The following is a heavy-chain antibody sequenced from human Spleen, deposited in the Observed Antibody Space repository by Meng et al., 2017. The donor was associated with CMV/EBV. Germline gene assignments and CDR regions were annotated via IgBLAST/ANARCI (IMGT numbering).Heavy chain of an antibody. D-gene: IGHD2-2*01. CDR1: GYTFTSYD. Sequence: ASVKVSCKASGYTFTSYDINWVRQVTGQGLEWMGWMNPNSGNTGYAQKFQGRVTMTRNTSISTAYMELSSLRSEDTAVYYCARAVQDIVVVPAATGMDVWGQGTTVTVSS. CDR3: ARAVQDIVVVPAATGMDV. CDR2: MNPNSGNT. V-gene: IGHV1-8*01. J-gene: IGHJ6*02.